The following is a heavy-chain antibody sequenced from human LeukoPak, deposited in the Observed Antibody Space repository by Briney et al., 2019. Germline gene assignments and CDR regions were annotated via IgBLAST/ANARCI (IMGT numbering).Heavy chain of an antibody. CDR1: GYTFTSYA. CDR3: ARDQDPLHYDILTGYYSEGGIYDY. CDR2: INPNSGGT. D-gene: IGHD3-9*01. V-gene: IGHV1-2*06. Sequence: ASVKVSCKASGYTFTSYAMHWVRQAPGQRLEWMGRINPNSGGTNYAQKFQGRVTMTRDTSISTAYMELSRLRSDDTAVYYCARDQDPLHYDILTGYYSEGGIYDYWGQGTLVTVSS. J-gene: IGHJ4*02.